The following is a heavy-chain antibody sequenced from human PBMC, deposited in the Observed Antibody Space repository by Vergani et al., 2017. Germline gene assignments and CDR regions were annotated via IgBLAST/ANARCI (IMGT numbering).Heavy chain of an antibody. Sequence: EVQLVESGGGLVQPGGSLRLSCAASGFTFSSYSMNWVRQAPGKGLEWVSYISSSSSTISYADSVKGRFTIPRDNAKNSLYLQMNSLIAEDTAVYYCARASCTHDYSNDGTYYYYYMDVWGKGTTVTVSS. V-gene: IGHV3-48*04. J-gene: IGHJ6*03. D-gene: IGHD4-11*01. CDR2: ISSSSSTI. CDR3: ARASCTHDYSNDGTYYYYYMDV. CDR1: GFTFSSYS.